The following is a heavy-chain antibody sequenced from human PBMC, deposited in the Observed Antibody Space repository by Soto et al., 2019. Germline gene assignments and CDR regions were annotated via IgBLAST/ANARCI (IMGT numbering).Heavy chain of an antibody. CDR3: ASGLGARIAARRGDFDY. CDR2: ISSSSSYI. D-gene: IGHD6-6*01. V-gene: IGHV3-21*01. J-gene: IGHJ4*02. Sequence: PGGSLRLSCAASGFTFSSYSMNWVRQAPGKGLEWVSSISSSSSYIYYADSVKGRFTISRDNAKNSLYLQMNSLRAEDTAVYYCASGLGARIAARRGDFDYWGQGTLVTVSS. CDR1: GFTFSSYS.